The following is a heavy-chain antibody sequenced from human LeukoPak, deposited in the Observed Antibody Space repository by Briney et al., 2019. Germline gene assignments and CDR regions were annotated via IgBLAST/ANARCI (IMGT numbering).Heavy chain of an antibody. V-gene: IGHV3-23*01. J-gene: IGHJ4*02. CDR2: ISDSGGFT. CDR3: AKGQRSCGGGRCELFDS. Sequence: GGSLRLSCTASGFSFSTYAMSWVRQSPGKGLEWLSVISDSGGFTVYADSVKGRFTISRDNSRNTLYLQLGSLRAEDTAVYYCAKGQRSCGGGRCELFDSWGQGTLVAVSS. CDR1: GFSFSTYA. D-gene: IGHD2-15*01.